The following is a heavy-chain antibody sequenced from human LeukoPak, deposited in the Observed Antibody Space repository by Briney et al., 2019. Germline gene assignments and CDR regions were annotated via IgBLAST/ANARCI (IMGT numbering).Heavy chain of an antibody. Sequence: GGSLRLSCAASGFTFSSYAMSWVRQAPGKGLEWVSAISGSGGSTYCADSVKGRFTISRDNSKNTLYLQMNSLRAEDTAVYYCARDGGLYYYMDVWGKGTTVTISS. CDR2: ISGSGGST. V-gene: IGHV3-23*01. J-gene: IGHJ6*03. CDR3: ARDGGLYYYMDV. CDR1: GFTFSSYA. D-gene: IGHD3-3*01.